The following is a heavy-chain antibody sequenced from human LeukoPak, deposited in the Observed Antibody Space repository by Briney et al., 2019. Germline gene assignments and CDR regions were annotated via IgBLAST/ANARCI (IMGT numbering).Heavy chain of an antibody. Sequence: ASVKVSCKASGYTFTGYYMHWVRQAPGQGLEWMGIMNLSGGSTTYTQKFQGRVTMTRDTSTSTVYMELSSLRSEDTAVYYCARGFTDYYYGMDVWGQGTTVTVSS. CDR3: ARGFTDYYYGMDV. J-gene: IGHJ6*02. CDR1: GYTFTGYY. CDR2: MNLSGGST. V-gene: IGHV1-46*01.